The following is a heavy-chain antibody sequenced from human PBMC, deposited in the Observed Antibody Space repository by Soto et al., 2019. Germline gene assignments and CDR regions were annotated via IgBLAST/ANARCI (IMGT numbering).Heavy chain of an antibody. J-gene: IGHJ4*02. CDR2: MNPNSGNT. CDR3: ARGPMSCTSSSCPYFFDY. CDR1: GYTFTNYD. V-gene: IGHV1-8*01. D-gene: IGHD2-2*01. Sequence: QVQLVQSGAEVKKPGASVKVSCKASGYTFTNYDINWVRQASGQGLEWMGWMNPNSGNTGYAQQLQGRVTMTRNTSMSTASMELSSLTSEDTAVYYCARGPMSCTSSSCPYFFDYWAQGTLVTVSS.